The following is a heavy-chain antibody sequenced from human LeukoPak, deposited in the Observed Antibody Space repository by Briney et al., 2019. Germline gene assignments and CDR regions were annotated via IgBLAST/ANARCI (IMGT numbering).Heavy chain of an antibody. D-gene: IGHD5-12*01. Sequence: PGGSLRLSCAASGFTFSRYNLNWVRQAPGKGLEWLSHISSSGRTRYYADSVKGRFTISRDNAKNTLYLQMNSLRVEDTAVYYCAREGRVSGYDFDCWGQGTLVTVSS. CDR1: GFTFSRYN. CDR2: ISSSGRTR. CDR3: AREGRVSGYDFDC. J-gene: IGHJ4*02. V-gene: IGHV3-48*04.